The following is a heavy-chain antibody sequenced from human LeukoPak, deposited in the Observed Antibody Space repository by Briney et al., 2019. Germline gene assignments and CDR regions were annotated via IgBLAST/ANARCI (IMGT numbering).Heavy chain of an antibody. CDR2: ISGSGGST. D-gene: IGHD3-10*01. CDR1: GFNFSSYA. J-gene: IGHJ4*02. Sequence: GGSLRLSCAASGFNFSSYAMSWVRQAPGKGLEWVSAISGSGGSTYYADSVKGRFTISRDNSKNTLYLQMNSLRAEDTAVYYCAKDYYGSGSYPYYFDYWGQGTLVTVSS. CDR3: AKDYYGSGSYPYYFDY. V-gene: IGHV3-23*01.